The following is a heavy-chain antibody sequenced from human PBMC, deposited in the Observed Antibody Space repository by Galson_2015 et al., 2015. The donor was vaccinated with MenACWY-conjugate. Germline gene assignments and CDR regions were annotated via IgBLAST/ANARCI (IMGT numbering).Heavy chain of an antibody. J-gene: IGHJ4*02. CDR3: VRHNGTSWIDD. CDR1: GYRYTSYW. V-gene: IGHV5-10-1*01. CDR2: IDPTDSYS. D-gene: IGHD2-8*01. Sequence: QSGAEVKEPGESLRISCKGSGYRYTSYWLSWVRQMPGKGLEWMGRIDPTDSYSNYNPSFQGHVTLSVDKAINTAYLQWSSLKASDTAIYFRVRHNGTSWIDDWGQGTLVIVSS.